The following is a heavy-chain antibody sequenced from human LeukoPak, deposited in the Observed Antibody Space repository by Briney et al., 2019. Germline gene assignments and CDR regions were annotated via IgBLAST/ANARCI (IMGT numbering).Heavy chain of an antibody. D-gene: IGHD3-3*01. V-gene: IGHV1-2*02. Sequence: GASVKVSCKASGYTFTGYYMHWVRQAPGQGLEWMGWINPNSGGTNYAQKFQGRVTMTRDTSISTAYMELSRLRSDDTAVYYCARDSGDFWSGPDYWGQGTLVTVSS. CDR3: ARDSGDFWSGPDY. CDR2: INPNSGGT. CDR1: GYTFTGYY. J-gene: IGHJ4*02.